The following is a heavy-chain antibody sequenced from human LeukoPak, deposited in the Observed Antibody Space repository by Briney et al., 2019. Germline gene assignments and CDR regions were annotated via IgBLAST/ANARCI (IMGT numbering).Heavy chain of an antibody. Sequence: ASVKVSCKASGYTFTGYYMHWVRQAPGQGLEWMGWINPNSGGTNYAQKFQGRVTMTRDTSISTAYMELSRLRSDDTAVYYCARGYYGILTGYPYYFDYWGQGTLVTVSS. D-gene: IGHD3-9*01. V-gene: IGHV1-2*02. CDR3: ARGYYGILTGYPYYFDY. CDR1: GYTFTGYY. CDR2: INPNSGGT. J-gene: IGHJ4*02.